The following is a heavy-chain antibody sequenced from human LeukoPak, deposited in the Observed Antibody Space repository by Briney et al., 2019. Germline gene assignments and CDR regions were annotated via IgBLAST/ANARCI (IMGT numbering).Heavy chain of an antibody. Sequence: ASETLSLTCTVSGASVSSASYWTWLRQPPGKGVEWIAHIYNGVNTNHNPSLKSRVTISVDTSKNQFSLRLNSVTAADTAVYYCARSRAFNSGAFDPWGQGSLVTVSS. J-gene: IGHJ5*02. D-gene: IGHD1-26*01. CDR1: GASVSSASY. CDR3: ARSRAFNSGAFDP. V-gene: IGHV4-61*01. CDR2: IYNGVNT.